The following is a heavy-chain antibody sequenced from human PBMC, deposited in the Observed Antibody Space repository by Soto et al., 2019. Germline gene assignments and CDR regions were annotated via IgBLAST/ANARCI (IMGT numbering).Heavy chain of an antibody. D-gene: IGHD3-9*01. CDR1: GFPFSSYW. V-gene: IGHV3-74*01. J-gene: IGHJ4*02. CDR3: AREYYGLLTGYDTDY. Sequence: EVQLVESGGDLVQRGGSLRLSCAASGFPFSSYWMHWVRHTPGKGLDWVARISGDGVTTYYADSVTGRFTVSRDNAKYTLSLQNSGLRAEDTAVYYCAREYYGLLTGYDTDYWGQGTLVSVSS. CDR2: ISGDGVTT.